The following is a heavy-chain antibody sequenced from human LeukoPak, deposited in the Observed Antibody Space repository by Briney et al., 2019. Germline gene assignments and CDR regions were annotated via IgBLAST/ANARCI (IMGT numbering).Heavy chain of an antibody. Sequence: SETLSLTCTVSGGSISSYYWSWIRQPAGKGLEWIGRIYTSGSTNYNPSLKSRVTMSVDTSKNQFSLKLSSVTAADTAVYYCARDGSGYSDYYYGMDVWGQRTTVTVSS. CDR1: GGSISSYY. D-gene: IGHD3-10*01. V-gene: IGHV4-4*07. J-gene: IGHJ6*02. CDR3: ARDGSGYSDYYYGMDV. CDR2: IYTSGST.